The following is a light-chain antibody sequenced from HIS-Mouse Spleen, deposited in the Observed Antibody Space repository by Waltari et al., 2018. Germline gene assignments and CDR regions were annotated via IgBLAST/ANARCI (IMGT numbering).Light chain of an antibody. Sequence: QSALTQPRSVSGSPGQSVTISCTGTSSDVGGYNYVSWYQQHPGKAPKLMIYYVSKRPAAVPDRFSGSKSGNTASLTISGLQAEDEAEYYCCSYAGSYTGVFGTGTKVTVL. CDR3: CSYAGSYTGV. V-gene: IGLV2-11*01. CDR1: SSDVGGYNY. CDR2: YVS. J-gene: IGLJ1*01.